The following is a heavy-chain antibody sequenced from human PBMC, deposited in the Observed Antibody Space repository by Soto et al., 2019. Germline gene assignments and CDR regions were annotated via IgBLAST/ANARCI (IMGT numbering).Heavy chain of an antibody. Sequence: PSETLSLTCAVYGGSFSGYYWSWIRQPPGKGLEWIGEINHSGSTNYNPSLKSRVTISVGTSKNQFSLKLSSVTAADTAVYYCARVAVVVPAHVDGMGINWFDPWGQGTLVTVSS. CDR2: INHSGST. CDR3: ARVAVVVPAHVDGMGINWFDP. CDR1: GGSFSGYY. V-gene: IGHV4-34*01. D-gene: IGHD2-2*01. J-gene: IGHJ5*02.